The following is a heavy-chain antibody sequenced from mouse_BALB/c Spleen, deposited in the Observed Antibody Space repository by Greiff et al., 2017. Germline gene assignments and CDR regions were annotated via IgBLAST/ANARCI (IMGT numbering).Heavy chain of an antibody. J-gene: IGHJ3*01. CDR3: EDGNSFAY. CDR1: GFNIKDTY. V-gene: IGHV14-3*02. Sequence: EVQLQQSGAELVKPGASVKLSCTASGFNIKDTYMHWVKQRPEQGLEWIGRIDPANGNTKYDPKFQGKATITADTSSNTAYLQLSSLTSEDTAVYYCEDGNSFAYWGQGTLVTVSA. CDR2: IDPANGNT. D-gene: IGHD2-1*01.